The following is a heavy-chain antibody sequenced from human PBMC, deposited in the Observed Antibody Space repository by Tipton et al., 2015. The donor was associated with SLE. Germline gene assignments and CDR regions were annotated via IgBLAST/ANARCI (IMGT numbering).Heavy chain of an antibody. CDR2: IFGSGGST. D-gene: IGHD2/OR15-2a*01. CDR1: GFTFSSYP. J-gene: IGHJ3*01. Sequence: GSLRLSCAASGFTFSSYPMSWVRQAPGKGLEWVSAIFGSGGSTYFADSVKGRYTISRDNSKNTLYLQMNSLRAEDTAIYYYATPLGTTWINPGGAFDLWGQGTMVTVSS. CDR3: ATPLGTTWINPGGAFDL. V-gene: IGHV3-23*01.